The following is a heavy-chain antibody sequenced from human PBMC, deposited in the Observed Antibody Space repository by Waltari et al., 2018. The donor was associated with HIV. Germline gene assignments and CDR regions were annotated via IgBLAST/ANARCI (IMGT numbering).Heavy chain of an antibody. V-gene: IGHV3-9*01. CDR2: ISWNSEST. CDR1: GFTFDDYS. D-gene: IGHD3-3*01. J-gene: IGHJ5*01. Sequence: EVQLVESGGGLVQPGRSLRLSCAASGFTFDDYSMHWFRQGPGKGLEWVSGISWNSESTDYADSVKGRFIISRDNVKNSLYLQMNSLRIEDTAFYYCAKGGSHLTIFEAWFDSWGQGTLVTVSS. CDR3: AKGGSHLTIFEAWFDS.